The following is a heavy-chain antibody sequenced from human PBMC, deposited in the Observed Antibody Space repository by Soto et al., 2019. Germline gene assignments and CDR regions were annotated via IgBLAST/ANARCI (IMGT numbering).Heavy chain of an antibody. CDR3: AREGGSGWYYYGD. V-gene: IGHV4-34*01. Sequence: SETLSLTCAVNGGSFSGYSWTWIRQAPGKGLDWIGEINYTGTTNYSPSLKSRVTLSVDTSKNQFSLELRSVSAADTAVNYCAREGGSGWYYYGDWGNGTLVTVDS. CDR1: GGSFSGYS. D-gene: IGHD6-19*01. CDR2: INYTGTT. J-gene: IGHJ4*01.